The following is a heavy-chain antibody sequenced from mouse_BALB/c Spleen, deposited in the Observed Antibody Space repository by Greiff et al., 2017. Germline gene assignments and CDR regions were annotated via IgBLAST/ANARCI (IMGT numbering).Heavy chain of an antibody. J-gene: IGHJ2*01. V-gene: IGHV5-12-1*01. CDR2: ISSGGGST. CDR3: ARHYYGSILYFDY. CDR1: GFAFSSYD. D-gene: IGHD1-1*01. Sequence: EVQRVESGGGLVKPGGSLKLSCAASGFAFSSYDMSWVRQTPEKRLEWVAYISSGGGSTYYPDTVKGRFTISRDNAKNTLYLQMSSLKSEDTAMYYCARHYYGSILYFDYWGQGTTLTVSS.